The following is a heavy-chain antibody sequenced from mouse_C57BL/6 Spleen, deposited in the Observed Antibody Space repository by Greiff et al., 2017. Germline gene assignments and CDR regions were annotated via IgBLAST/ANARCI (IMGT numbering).Heavy chain of an antibody. CDR2: INPNNGGT. J-gene: IGHJ2*01. CDR3: ARSEGTVVATEEYFDY. Sequence: EVQLQQSGPELVKPGASVKISCKASGYTFTDYYMHWVKQSHGKSLEWIGEINPNNGGTSYNQKFKGKATLTVDKSSSTAYMELRSLTSEDSADYYGARSEGTVVATEEYFDYWGQGTTLTVSS. D-gene: IGHD1-1*01. V-gene: IGHV1-26*01. CDR1: GYTFTDYY.